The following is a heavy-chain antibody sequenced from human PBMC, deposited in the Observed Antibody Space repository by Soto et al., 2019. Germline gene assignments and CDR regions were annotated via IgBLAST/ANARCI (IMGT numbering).Heavy chain of an antibody. CDR1: GGTFTNYA. V-gene: IGHV1-69*13. CDR3: GSWLKDGGIGGHYYYGMDV. J-gene: IGHJ6*01. CDR2: IIPIFGTA. Sequence: SVKVSCKASGGTFTNYAFSWVRQAPGQGLEWLGGIIPIFGTADYAQKFQGRVTITADEPTSTVHMELSSLRSDDTAVYYCGSWLKDGGIGGHYYYGMDVGGQGTTVTV. D-gene: IGHD2-15*01.